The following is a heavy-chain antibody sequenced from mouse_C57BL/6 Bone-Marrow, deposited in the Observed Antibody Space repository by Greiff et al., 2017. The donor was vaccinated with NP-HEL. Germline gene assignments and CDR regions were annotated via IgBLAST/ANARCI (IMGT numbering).Heavy chain of an antibody. V-gene: IGHV14-4*01. D-gene: IGHD1-1*01. CDR3: RPLSLWDAMDY. CDR1: GFNFKDDY. Sequence: VQLQQSGAELVRPGASVKLSCTASGFNFKDDYMHWVKQRPEQGLEWIGWIDPENGDTEYASKFQGKATITADTSSNTAYLQLSSLTSEDTAVYYCRPLSLWDAMDYWGQGTSVTVAS. CDR2: IDPENGDT. J-gene: IGHJ4*01.